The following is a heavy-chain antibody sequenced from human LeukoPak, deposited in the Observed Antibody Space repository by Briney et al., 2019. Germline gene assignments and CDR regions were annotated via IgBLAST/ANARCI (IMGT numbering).Heavy chain of an antibody. V-gene: IGHV3-74*01. D-gene: IGHD2-8*02. CDR2: INSDGSRT. CDR3: ARVLTGSWDWFDP. J-gene: IGHJ5*02. CDR1: GFTFSKYG. Sequence: GGSLRLSCAASGFTFSKYGIHWVRQAPGKGLVWVSRINSDGSRTNYADSVKGRFTISRDNAKNTLYLQMNSLRAEDTAVYYCARVLTGSWDWFDPWGQGTLVTVSS.